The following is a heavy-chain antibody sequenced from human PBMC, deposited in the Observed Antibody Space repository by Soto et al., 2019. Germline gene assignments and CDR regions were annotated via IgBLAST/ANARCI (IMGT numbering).Heavy chain of an antibody. CDR1: GCXFSSSR. CDR3: AQIRYSSSLDYYYYGMDV. V-gene: IGHV3-21*01. J-gene: IGHJ6*02. CDR2: ISSSSSYI. D-gene: IGHD6-6*01. Sequence: GCXFSSSRISCVRKAPWKGLCWVSSISSSSSYIYYADSVKGRFTISRDNAKNSLYLQMNSLRAEDTAVYYCAQIRYSSSLDYYYYGMDVWGQGTTVTVSS.